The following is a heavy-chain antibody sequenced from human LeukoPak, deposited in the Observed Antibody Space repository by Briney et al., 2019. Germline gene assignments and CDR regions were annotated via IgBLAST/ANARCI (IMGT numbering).Heavy chain of an antibody. V-gene: IGHV3-48*04. CDR2: ISSSSSPI. CDR1: GFTFSDYS. Sequence: PGGSLRLSCTASGFTFSDYSMNWVRQAPGEGLEWVSYISSSSSPIFYADSVKGRFTVSRDNAKNSLSLQMNSLRAEDTAVYYCARDAHGDYDYWGQGTLVTVSS. D-gene: IGHD4-17*01. J-gene: IGHJ4*02. CDR3: ARDAHGDYDY.